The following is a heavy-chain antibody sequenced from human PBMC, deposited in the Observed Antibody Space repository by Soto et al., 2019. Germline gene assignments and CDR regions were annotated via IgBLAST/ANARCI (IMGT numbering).Heavy chain of an antibody. CDR2: IYPGDSDT. CDR1: GYSFTSYW. J-gene: IGHJ6*02. D-gene: IGHD2-2*02. CDR3: ARHLGYCSSTSCYTRSYYYGMDV. V-gene: IGHV5-51*01. Sequence: GESLRISCKGSGYSFTSYWIGWVRQMPGKGLEWMGIIYPGDSDTRYSPSFQGQVTISADKSISTAYLQWSSLKASDTAMYYCARHLGYCSSTSCYTRSYYYGMDVWGQGTTVTVS.